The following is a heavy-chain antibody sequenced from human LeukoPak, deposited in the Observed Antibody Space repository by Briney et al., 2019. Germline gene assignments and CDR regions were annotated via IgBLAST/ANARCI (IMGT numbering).Heavy chain of an antibody. D-gene: IGHD2-2*01. CDR1: GYSISSGYY. Sequence: PSETLSLTCTVSGYSISSGYYWGWIRPPPGKGPEWIGSIYHSGSTYYNPSLKSRVTISVDTSKNQFSLKLSSVTAADTAVYYCARDPLYCSSTSCYLPFDYWGQGTLVTVSS. CDR2: IYHSGST. J-gene: IGHJ4*02. CDR3: ARDPLYCSSTSCYLPFDY. V-gene: IGHV4-38-2*02.